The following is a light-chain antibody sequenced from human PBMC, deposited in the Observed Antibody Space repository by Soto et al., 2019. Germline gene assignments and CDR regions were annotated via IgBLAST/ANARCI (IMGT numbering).Light chain of an antibody. V-gene: IGKV3-20*01. J-gene: IGKJ1*01. CDR2: GAS. Sequence: EIVLTQSPGTLSLSPGERANLSCRASQSVSSSYLAWYQQKPGQAPRLLIYGASSRATGIPDRFSGSGSGTDFTLTISRLEPEDFAVYYCQQYTGTFGQGTKVEIK. CDR1: QSVSSSY. CDR3: QQYTGT.